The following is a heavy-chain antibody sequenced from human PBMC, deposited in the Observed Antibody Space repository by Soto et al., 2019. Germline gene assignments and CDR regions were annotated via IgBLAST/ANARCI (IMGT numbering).Heavy chain of an antibody. CDR1: GDSISSNSAA. Sequence: SQTLSLTCAISGDSISSNSAAWNWIRQSPSRGLEWLGRTYYRSKWYNDYAVSVKSRITINPDTSKNQFSLQLNSVTPEDTAVYYCARIPLLYSGYSPGWFDPWGQGTLVTVSS. D-gene: IGHD5-12*01. J-gene: IGHJ5*02. CDR3: ARIPLLYSGYSPGWFDP. CDR2: TYYRSKWYN. V-gene: IGHV6-1*01.